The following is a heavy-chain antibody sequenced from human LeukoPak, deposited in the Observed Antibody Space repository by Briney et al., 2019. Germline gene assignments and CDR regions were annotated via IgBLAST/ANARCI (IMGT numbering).Heavy chain of an antibody. Sequence: AETLSLTCTVSGGSISRHYWRWIRQPPGKGPEGIGFVYDDGSTNYNPSLKSRLYILVDSSKNQISLNLKSVTAADTAVYYCARGDYDIPTGRAFDFWGQGTLVTVPS. D-gene: IGHD3-9*01. CDR2: VYDDGST. CDR1: GGSISRHY. V-gene: IGHV4-59*11. J-gene: IGHJ5*01. CDR3: ARGDYDIPTGRAFDF.